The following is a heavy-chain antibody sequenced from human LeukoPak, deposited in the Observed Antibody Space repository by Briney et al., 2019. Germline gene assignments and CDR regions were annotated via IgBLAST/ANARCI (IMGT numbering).Heavy chain of an antibody. Sequence: GRSLRLSCAASGLIFSDFGMHWVRPAPGKGLEWVAVISYDGINKYYADSVKGRFTISRDNSMNTLYLQMNSLRPEDTAIYYCVKDTSRTAAGTTWGSLDYWGQGTLVTVS. V-gene: IGHV3-30*18. CDR1: GLIFSDFG. D-gene: IGHD6-13*01. CDR2: ISYDGINK. J-gene: IGHJ4*02. CDR3: VKDTSRTAAGTTWGSLDY.